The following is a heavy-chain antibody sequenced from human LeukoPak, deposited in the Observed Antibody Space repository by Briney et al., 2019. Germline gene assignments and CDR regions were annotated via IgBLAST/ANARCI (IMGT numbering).Heavy chain of an antibody. CDR1: GYTFTDLTEYY. D-gene: IGHD1-26*01. CDR2: INPNNGGT. CDR3: ARRLGGSSEGYEF. Sequence: ASVKVSCKASGYTFTDLTEYYIHWVRQAPGQGLEWMGWINPNNGGTKYAQKFQGSVPMTRDMSMNTAYMELSSLTSDDTAVYYCARRLGGSSEGYEFWGQGPLVTVSS. J-gene: IGHJ4*02. V-gene: IGHV1-2*02.